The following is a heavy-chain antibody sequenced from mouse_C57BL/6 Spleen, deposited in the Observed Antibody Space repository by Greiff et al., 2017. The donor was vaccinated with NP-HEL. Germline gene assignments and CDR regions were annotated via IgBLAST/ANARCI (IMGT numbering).Heavy chain of an antibody. CDR3: ARTRYSNYVEDYFDY. D-gene: IGHD2-5*01. CDR2: IWSGGST. J-gene: IGHJ2*01. CDR1: GFSLTSYG. Sequence: VQRVESGPGLVQPSQSLSITCTVSGFSLTSYGVHWVRQSPGKGLEWLGVIWSGGSTDYNAAFISRLSISKDNSKSQVFFKMNSLQADDTAIYYCARTRYSNYVEDYFDYWGQGTTLTVSS. V-gene: IGHV2-2*01.